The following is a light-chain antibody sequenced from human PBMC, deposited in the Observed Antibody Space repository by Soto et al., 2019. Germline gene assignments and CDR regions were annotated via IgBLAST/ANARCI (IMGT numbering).Light chain of an antibody. CDR3: QQRHMWPIT. CDR1: QSFRGL. Sequence: EVVLTQSPVTLSLSPGERATLSCRASQSFRGLLAWYQQKPGQAPRLLIYDAYNRATGIPPRFSGSGSGTDFTLTSSSVEPEDSAVYYCQQRHMWPITFGQGTRLEIK. V-gene: IGKV3-11*01. J-gene: IGKJ5*01. CDR2: DAY.